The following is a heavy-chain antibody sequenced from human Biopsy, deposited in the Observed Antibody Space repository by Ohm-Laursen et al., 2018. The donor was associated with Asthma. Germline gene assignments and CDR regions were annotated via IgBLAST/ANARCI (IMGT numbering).Heavy chain of an antibody. CDR1: GFTFSSYS. Sequence: SLRLSCAASGFTFSSYSMNWVRQAPGKGLEWVSSISSSSSYIYYADSVKGRFTISRDNAKNSLYLQMNSLRAEDTAIYFCARVLESSDRGPFYFFALDVWGQGTTVAVS. CDR3: ARVLESSDRGPFYFFALDV. V-gene: IGHV3-21*04. J-gene: IGHJ6*02. CDR2: ISSSSSYI. D-gene: IGHD6-25*01.